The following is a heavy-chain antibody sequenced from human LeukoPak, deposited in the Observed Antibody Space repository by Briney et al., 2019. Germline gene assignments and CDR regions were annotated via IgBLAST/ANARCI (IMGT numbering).Heavy chain of an antibody. CDR2: IYYSGST. CDR1: GGSISSSSYY. V-gene: IGHV4-39*01. CDR3: VRRLRPWAAAGTNWFDP. J-gene: IGHJ5*02. Sequence: KPSETLSLTCTVSGGSISSSSYYWGWIRQPPGKGLEWIGSIYYSGSTYYNPSLKSRVTISVDTSKNQFSLKLSSVTAADTAVYYCVRRLRPWAAAGTNWFDPWGQGTLVTVSS. D-gene: IGHD6-13*01.